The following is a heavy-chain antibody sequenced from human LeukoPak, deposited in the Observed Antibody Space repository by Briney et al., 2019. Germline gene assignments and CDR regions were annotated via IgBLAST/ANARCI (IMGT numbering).Heavy chain of an antibody. CDR1: GFTFSSYS. V-gene: IGHV3-48*01. D-gene: IGHD6-13*01. CDR2: ISSSSSTI. Sequence: GGSLRLSCAASGFTFSSYSMNWVRQAPGKGLEWVSYISSSSSTIYYADSVKGRFTISRDNAKNSLYLQMNSLRAEDTAVYYCARDLAAAGHDAFDIWGQGTMVTVSS. J-gene: IGHJ3*02. CDR3: ARDLAAAGHDAFDI.